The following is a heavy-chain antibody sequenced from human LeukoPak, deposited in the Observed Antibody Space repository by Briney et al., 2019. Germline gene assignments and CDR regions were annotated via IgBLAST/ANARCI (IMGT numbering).Heavy chain of an antibody. D-gene: IGHD3-22*01. CDR3: ARDSKYYYDSTKRKGAFDI. V-gene: IGHV1-2*02. CDR1: GYTFTGYY. J-gene: IGHJ3*02. Sequence: ASVKVSCKASGYTFTGYYMHWVRQAPGQGLEWMGWINPNSGGTNYAQKFQGRVTMTRDTSISTAYMELSRLRSDDTAVYYCARDSKYYYDSTKRKGAFDIWGQGTMVTVSS. CDR2: INPNSGGT.